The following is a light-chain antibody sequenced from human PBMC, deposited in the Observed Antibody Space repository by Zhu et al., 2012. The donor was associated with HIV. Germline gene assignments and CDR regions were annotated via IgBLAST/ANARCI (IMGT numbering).Light chain of an antibody. CDR2: SAS. Sequence: IVLTQSLGTVSLSPGERATLSCRTSQSIFGTYLAWYRQKPGQAPKLPMYSASSRATGIPDRFSGSGSGTDFTLTISRLEPEDVAVYYCQQFGSSPYTFGQGTKLEIK. V-gene: IGKV3-20*01. J-gene: IGKJ2*01. CDR3: QQFGSSPYT. CDR1: QSIFGTY.